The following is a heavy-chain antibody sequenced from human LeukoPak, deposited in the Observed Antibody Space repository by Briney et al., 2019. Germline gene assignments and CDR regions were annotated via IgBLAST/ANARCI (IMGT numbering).Heavy chain of an antibody. J-gene: IGHJ4*02. Sequence: SETLSLTCAVSGGSISSSNWWSWVRPPPGEGLEWIGEIYHSGSTNYNPSLKSRVTISVDKSKNQFSLKLSSVTAADTAVYYCASSSLRFLEWYYNYWGQGTLVTVSS. CDR1: GGSISSSNW. D-gene: IGHD3-3*01. CDR3: ASSSLRFLEWYYNY. CDR2: IYHSGST. V-gene: IGHV4-4*02.